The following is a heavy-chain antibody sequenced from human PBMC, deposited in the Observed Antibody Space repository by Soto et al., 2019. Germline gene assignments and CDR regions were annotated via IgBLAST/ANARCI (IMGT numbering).Heavy chain of an antibody. D-gene: IGHD2-15*01. CDR1: GGSISSGDYY. V-gene: IGHV4-30-4*01. Sequence: PSETLSLTCTVSGGSISSGDYYWSWIRQPPGKGLEWIGYIYYSGSTYYNPSLKSRVTISVDTSKNQFSLKLSSVTAADTAVYYCARLGGRYQAFDYWGHGALVTVSS. CDR3: ARLGGRYQAFDY. J-gene: IGHJ4*01. CDR2: IYYSGST.